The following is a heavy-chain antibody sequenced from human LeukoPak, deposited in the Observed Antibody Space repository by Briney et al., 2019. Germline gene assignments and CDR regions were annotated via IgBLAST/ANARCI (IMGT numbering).Heavy chain of an antibody. CDR3: ARKRGYSGYANWFDP. V-gene: IGHV4-39*07. CDR2: INHSGST. CDR1: GGSISSSSYY. J-gene: IGHJ5*02. Sequence: SETLSLTCTVSGGSISSSSYYWGWIRQPPGKGLEWIGEINHSGSTNYNPSLKSRVTISVDTSKNQFSLKLSSVTAADTAVYYCARKRGYSGYANWFDPWGQGTLVTVSS. D-gene: IGHD5-12*01.